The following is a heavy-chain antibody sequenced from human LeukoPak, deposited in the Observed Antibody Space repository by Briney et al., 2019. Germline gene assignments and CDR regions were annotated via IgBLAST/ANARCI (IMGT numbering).Heavy chain of an antibody. CDR2: IYYSGSS. CDR1: GGSISSYY. D-gene: IGHD6-13*01. Sequence: SETLSLTCTVPGGSISSYYWSWIRQPPGKGLEWIGYIYYSGSSNYNPSLKNRVTISVDTSKNQFSLKLSPVTAADTAVYYCARDRERKQQLGGGWFDHWGQGTLVTVSS. J-gene: IGHJ5*02. CDR3: ARDRERKQQLGGGWFDH. V-gene: IGHV4-59*01.